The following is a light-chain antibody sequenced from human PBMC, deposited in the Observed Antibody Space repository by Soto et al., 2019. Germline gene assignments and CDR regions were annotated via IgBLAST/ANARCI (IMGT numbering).Light chain of an antibody. J-gene: IGLJ2*01. V-gene: IGLV1-40*01. CDR3: QSYDSSLSVV. Sequence: QPVLTQPPSVSGAPGQRVTISCTGSSSNIGAGYDVHWYQHLPGTAPKLLIYGNNNRPSGVPDRFSGYKSGTSASLAITGLQAEDEADYSCQSYDSSLSVVFGGGTKVTVL. CDR2: GNN. CDR1: SSNIGAGYD.